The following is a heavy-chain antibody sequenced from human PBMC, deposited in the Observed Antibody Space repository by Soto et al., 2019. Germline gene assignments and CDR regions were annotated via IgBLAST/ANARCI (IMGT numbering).Heavy chain of an antibody. Sequence: LRLSCAASGFIFSSFGMHWVRQAPGKGLEWVAHIWYDGSNTYYADSVKGRFTISRDNSRNTLYLQMNSLRAEDTAVYHCVRDLLGSGGHFDYWGQGTPVTVSS. CDR2: IWYDGSNT. D-gene: IGHD7-27*01. CDR3: VRDLLGSGGHFDY. CDR1: GFIFSSFG. J-gene: IGHJ4*02. V-gene: IGHV3-33*01.